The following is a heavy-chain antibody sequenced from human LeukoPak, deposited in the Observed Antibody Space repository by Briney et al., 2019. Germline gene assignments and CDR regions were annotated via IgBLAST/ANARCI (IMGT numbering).Heavy chain of an antibody. CDR2: ISGSGGST. Sequence: PGGSLRLSCAASGFSVRTHYLSWVRQAPGKGLEWVSAISGSGGSTYYADSVKGRFTISRDNSKNTLYLQMNSLRAEDTAVYYCARAGYDILTGWYYFDYWGQGTLVTVSS. CDR3: ARAGYDILTGWYYFDY. V-gene: IGHV3-23*01. D-gene: IGHD3-9*01. CDR1: GFSVRTHY. J-gene: IGHJ4*02.